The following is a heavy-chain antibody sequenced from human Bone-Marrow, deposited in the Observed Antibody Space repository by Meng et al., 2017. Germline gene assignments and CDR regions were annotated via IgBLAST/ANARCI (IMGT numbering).Heavy chain of an antibody. CDR3: ARTGGWGDPRNWYFDL. J-gene: IGHJ2*01. D-gene: IGHD2-21*02. V-gene: IGHV4-38-2*02. CDR2: IYHSGST. Sequence: SETLSLTCTVSGYSISSGYYGGWIRQPPGKGLEWIGSIYHSGSTYYNPSLKSRVTISVDTSKNQFSLKLSSVTAADTAVYYCARTGGWGDPRNWYFDLWGRGTLVTVSS. CDR1: GYSISSGYY.